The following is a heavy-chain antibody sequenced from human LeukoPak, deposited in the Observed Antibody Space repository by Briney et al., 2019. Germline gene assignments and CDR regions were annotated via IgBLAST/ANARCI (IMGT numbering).Heavy chain of an antibody. D-gene: IGHD3-16*01. J-gene: IGHJ5*02. Sequence: MASETLSLTCTVSGGSISSYYWSWIRQPPGKGLEWIGYIYYSGSTNYNPSLKSRVTISVDTSKNQFSLKLSSVTAADTAVYYCARGHYEYGELANWFDPWGQGTLVTV. CDR2: IYYSGST. CDR3: ARGHYEYGELANWFDP. V-gene: IGHV4-59*01. CDR1: GGSISSYY.